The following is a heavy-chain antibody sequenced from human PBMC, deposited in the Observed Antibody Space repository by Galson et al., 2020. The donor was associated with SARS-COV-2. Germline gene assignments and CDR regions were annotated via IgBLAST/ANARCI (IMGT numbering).Heavy chain of an antibody. Sequence: GESLKISCTGSGYSFTSYWIGWVRQMPGKGLEWIGSTYPNAADKYYAPSFEGQVDIPVDRSVNTVFLQWRRLRDSDTAFYFCVRRPEPYNRRYYFDSWGQGTLVTVSS. CDR1: GYSFTSYW. J-gene: IGHJ4*02. V-gene: IGHV5-51*01. CDR2: TYPNAADK. CDR3: VRRPEPYNRRYYFDS. D-gene: IGHD1-20*01.